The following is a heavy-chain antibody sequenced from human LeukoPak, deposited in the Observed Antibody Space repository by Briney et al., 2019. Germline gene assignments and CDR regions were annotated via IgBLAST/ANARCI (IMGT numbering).Heavy chain of an antibody. J-gene: IGHJ5*02. CDR1: GYTFTGYY. V-gene: IGHV1-2*02. Sequence: ASVKVSCKASGYTFTGYYMHWVRQAPGQGVEWMGWINANSGGTNYAQKFQGRVTMTRDTSISTAYMELSRLRDDDTAVCKCARGRTTWFDHWGQGTLVTVSS. CDR3: ARGRTTWFDH. D-gene: IGHD1-14*01. CDR2: INANSGGT.